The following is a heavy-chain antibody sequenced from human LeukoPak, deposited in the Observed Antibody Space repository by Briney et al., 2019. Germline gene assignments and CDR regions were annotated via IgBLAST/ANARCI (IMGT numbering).Heavy chain of an antibody. CDR2: IRSSGSII. Sequence: GGSLRLSCAASGFTFSSYEMNWVRQAPGKGLEWVSYIRSSGSIIFYADSVKGRFTISRDNAKNSLYLQMDSLRAEDTAVYYCARVNDYGGNDDAFDIWGQGTMVTVSS. J-gene: IGHJ3*02. V-gene: IGHV3-48*03. CDR3: ARVNDYGGNDDAFDI. D-gene: IGHD4-23*01. CDR1: GFTFSSYE.